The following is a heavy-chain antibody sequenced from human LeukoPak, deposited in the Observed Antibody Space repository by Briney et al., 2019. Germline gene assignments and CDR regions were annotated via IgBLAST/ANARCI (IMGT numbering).Heavy chain of an antibody. CDR3: ARDLYPYNWNYRDAFDI. V-gene: IGHV4-34*01. Sequence: SETLSLTCAVYGGSFSGYYWSWIRQPPGKGLEWIGEINHSGSTNYNPSLKSRVTISVDTSKNQFSLKLSSVTAADTAVYYCARDLYPYNWNYRDAFDIWGQGTMVTVSS. CDR1: GGSFSGYY. D-gene: IGHD1-7*01. CDR2: INHSGST. J-gene: IGHJ3*02.